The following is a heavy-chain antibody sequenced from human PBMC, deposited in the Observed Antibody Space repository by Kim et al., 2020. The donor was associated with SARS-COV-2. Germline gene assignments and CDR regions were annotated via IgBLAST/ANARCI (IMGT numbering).Heavy chain of an antibody. CDR1: GFAFSACA. V-gene: IGHV3-23*01. CDR2: ISHSGRDT. CDR3: AKDIYDYSGMDV. J-gene: IGHJ6*02. Sequence: GGSLRLSCATSGFAFSACAMGWVRQAPGKGLQWVSSISHSGRDTYYADSVQGRFTISRDDPRGTLYLQMNRLRTEDTAVYFCAKDIYDYSGMDVWGQGTT.